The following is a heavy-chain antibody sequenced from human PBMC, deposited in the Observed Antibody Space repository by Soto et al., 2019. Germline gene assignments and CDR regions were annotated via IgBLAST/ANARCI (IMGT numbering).Heavy chain of an antibody. D-gene: IGHD6-19*01. CDR3: ASSIAVGGNYFDY. CDR1: GGTFSSYA. J-gene: IGHJ4*02. Sequence: SVKVSCKASGGTFSSYAISWVRQAPGQGLEWMGGIIPIFGTANYAQKFQGRVTITADESTSTAYMELSSLRSEDTAVYYCASSIAVGGNYFDYWGQGTLVTVSS. CDR2: IIPIFGTA. V-gene: IGHV1-69*13.